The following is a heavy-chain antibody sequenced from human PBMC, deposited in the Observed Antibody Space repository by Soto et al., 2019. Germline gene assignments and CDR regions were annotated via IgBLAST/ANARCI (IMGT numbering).Heavy chain of an antibody. Sequence: VQLVESGGGVVQPGRSLRLSCAASGLTFSTYGFHWVRQAPGNGLEWVAVISNDVRNIHYAESVKGRFTISRDNSKNTLYLQMNSLRPNDTAVYYCVKDTLGGMTPVFMPGPDWGQGTLVTVSS. CDR1: GLTFSTYG. CDR2: ISNDVRNI. V-gene: IGHV3-30*18. J-gene: IGHJ4*02. CDR3: VKDTLGGMTPVFMPGPD. D-gene: IGHD2-2*01.